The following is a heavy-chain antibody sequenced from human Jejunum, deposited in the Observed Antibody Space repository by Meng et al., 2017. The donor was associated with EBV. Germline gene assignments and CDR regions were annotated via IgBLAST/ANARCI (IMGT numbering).Heavy chain of an antibody. D-gene: IGHD6-13*01. J-gene: IGHJ4*02. CDR3: ARGSSWNRGDY. CDR1: GYTLTNYA. Sequence: QVQLWQSGAEVKKPGASVKVSWKASGYTLTNYALHWVRQAPGQGLEWMGYISAGSGDTKNSQKFQGRVTFTRDTSASTVYMELSSLRSEDTAMYYCARGSSWNRGDYWGQGTLVTVSS. V-gene: IGHV1-3*01. CDR2: ISAGSGDT.